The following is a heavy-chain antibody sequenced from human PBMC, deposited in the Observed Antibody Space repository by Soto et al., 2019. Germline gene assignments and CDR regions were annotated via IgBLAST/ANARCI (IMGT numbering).Heavy chain of an antibody. J-gene: IGHJ6*02. D-gene: IGHD3-3*01. V-gene: IGHV1-69*06. CDR1: GGTFSSYA. CDR3: SGPYYDFWSGSAYGMDV. CDR2: IIPIFGRA. Sequence: SVKFSCKASGGTFSSYAIIWLRQAPGQGLEWMGGIIPIFGRANYAQKFQGGVTITADKSTSTAYMELSSLRSEDTAVYYCSGPYYDFWSGSAYGMDVWGQGTTVTVSS.